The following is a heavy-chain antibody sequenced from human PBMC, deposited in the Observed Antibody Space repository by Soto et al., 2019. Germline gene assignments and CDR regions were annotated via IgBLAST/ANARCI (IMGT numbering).Heavy chain of an antibody. J-gene: IGHJ1*01. D-gene: IGHD5-12*01. Sequence: QITLMESGPALVRPTQPLTLTCTFSGFSLSTSGVGVGWIRQPPGKALEWLALIFWNDDERFSPSLKSRLTITKDASKNQAVLTMTTLDPVDTATYYCAHSEFSGDSVLGRRAESFRHWGQGTLVTVSS. V-gene: IGHV2-5*01. CDR1: GFSLSTSGVG. CDR2: IFWNDDE. CDR3: AHSEFSGDSVLGRRAESFRH.